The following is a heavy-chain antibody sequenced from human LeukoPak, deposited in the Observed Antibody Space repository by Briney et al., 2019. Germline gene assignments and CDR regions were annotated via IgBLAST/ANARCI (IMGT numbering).Heavy chain of an antibody. J-gene: IGHJ4*02. CDR3: ARAYSRSYSHFDD. Sequence: SETLSLTCTVSGGSISSSMYYWGWIRQPPGKELEGIGRIYYSGSTYYDPSLKSRVTISVDTSKNQFSLRLSSVTAADTAMYFCARAYSRSYSHFDDWGQGTLVTVSS. D-gene: IGHD1-26*01. CDR2: IYYSGST. V-gene: IGHV4-39*07. CDR1: GGSISSSMYY.